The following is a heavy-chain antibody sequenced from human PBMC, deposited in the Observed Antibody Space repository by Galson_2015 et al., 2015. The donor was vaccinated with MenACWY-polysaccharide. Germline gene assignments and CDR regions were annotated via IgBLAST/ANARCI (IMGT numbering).Heavy chain of an antibody. J-gene: IGHJ4*02. CDR2: IKRDGGEK. CDR1: EFTFDRHW. V-gene: IGHV3-7*03. D-gene: IGHD4-17*01. Sequence: SLILSCAGYEFTFDRHWLGGVRQVPGKGLEWVANIKRDGGEKYYVDSVKGRFTISRDNSKNSLFLQMSSLRAEDTAIYYCARGPNYGDRLDFFDSWGQGTLVTVSS. CDR3: ARGPNYGDRLDFFDS.